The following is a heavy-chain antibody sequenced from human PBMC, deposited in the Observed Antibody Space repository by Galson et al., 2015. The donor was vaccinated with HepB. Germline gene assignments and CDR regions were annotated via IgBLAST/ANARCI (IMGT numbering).Heavy chain of an antibody. CDR2: INPNSGGT. CDR1: GYTFTGYY. V-gene: IGHV1-2*06. J-gene: IGHJ4*02. D-gene: IGHD6-13*01. Sequence: SVKVSCKASGYTFTGYYMHWVRQAPGQGLEWMGRINPNSGGTNYAQKFQGRVTMTRDTSISTAYMELSRLRSDDTAVYYCARLHSSSWYYFDYWGQGTLVTVSS. CDR3: ARLHSSSWYYFDY.